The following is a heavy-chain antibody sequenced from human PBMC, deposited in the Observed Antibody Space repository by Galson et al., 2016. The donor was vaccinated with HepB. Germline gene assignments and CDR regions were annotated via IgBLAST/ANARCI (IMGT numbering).Heavy chain of an antibody. CDR1: GFSLSTSGMS. CDR2: IGWDGDK. J-gene: IGHJ4*02. V-gene: IGHV2-70*01. D-gene: IGHD5-18*01. Sequence: TQTLTLTCSFSGFSLSTSGMSVSWIRQPPGKALEWLALIGWDGDKYYTTSLKSRLTISKDTSKNLVVLMMTNMDPVDTATYYCARIRSGYSYGHDSWGQGTLVTVSS. CDR3: ARIRSGYSYGHDS.